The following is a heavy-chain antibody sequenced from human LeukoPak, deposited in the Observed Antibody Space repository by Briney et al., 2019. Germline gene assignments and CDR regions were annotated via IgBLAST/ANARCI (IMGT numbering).Heavy chain of an antibody. V-gene: IGHV3-33*01. CDR2: IWYDGSNK. CDR3: ARGDYYDSSGYYYFDY. J-gene: IGHJ4*02. CDR1: GFTFSSYG. Sequence: GGSLRLSCAAFGFTFSSYGMHWVRQAPGKGLEWVAVIWYDGSNKYYADSVKGRFTISRDNSKNTLYLQMNSLRAEDTAVYYCARGDYYDSSGYYYFDYWGQGTLVTVSS. D-gene: IGHD3-22*01.